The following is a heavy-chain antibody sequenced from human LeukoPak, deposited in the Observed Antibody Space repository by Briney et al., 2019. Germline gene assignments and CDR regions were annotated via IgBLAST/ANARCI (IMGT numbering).Heavy chain of an antibody. D-gene: IGHD3-3*01. CDR2: IIPIFGTA. J-gene: IGHJ6*02. CDR1: GGTFSSYA. CDR3: ASSRFLEGLPFYYYGMDL. Sequence: SVKVSCKASGGTFSSYAISWVRQAPGQGLEWMGGIIPIFGTANYAQKFQGRVTITADESTSTAYMELSSLRSEDTAVYYCASSRFLEGLPFYYYGMDLWGQGTTVTVSS. V-gene: IGHV1-69*13.